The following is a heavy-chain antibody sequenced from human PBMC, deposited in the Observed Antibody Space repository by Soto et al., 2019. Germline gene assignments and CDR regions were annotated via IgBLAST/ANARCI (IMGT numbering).Heavy chain of an antibody. CDR3: AKDAPGSGWLSDY. J-gene: IGHJ4*02. CDR2: ITGWDAGT. D-gene: IGHD3-22*01. Sequence: GGSLRLSCAASGFIFSNYAMSWVRQAPGKGLEWVSTITGWDAGTSYADSVKGRFTISRDNSRNTLHLQMNSLRVEDTAVYYCAKDAPGSGWLSDYWGQGTRVTVSS. V-gene: IGHV3-23*01. CDR1: GFIFSNYA.